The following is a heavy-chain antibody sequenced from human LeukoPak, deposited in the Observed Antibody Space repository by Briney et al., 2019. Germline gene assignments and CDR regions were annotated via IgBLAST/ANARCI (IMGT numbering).Heavy chain of an antibody. CDR2: IKQDGSEK. V-gene: IGHV3-7*03. CDR3: ASTMYYYDSSGYYYFDY. Sequence: GGSLRLSCAASGFTFSSYWMSWVRQAPGKGLEWVANIKQDGSEKYYVDSVKGRFTISRDNAKNSLYLQMNSLRSEDTAVYYCASTMYYYDSSGYYYFDYWGQGTLVTVSS. D-gene: IGHD3-22*01. CDR1: GFTFSSYW. J-gene: IGHJ4*02.